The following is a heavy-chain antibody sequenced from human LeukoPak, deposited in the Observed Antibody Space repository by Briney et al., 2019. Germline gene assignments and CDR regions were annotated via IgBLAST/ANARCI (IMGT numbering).Heavy chain of an antibody. J-gene: IGHJ4*02. Sequence: SQTLSLTCTVSGGSISSGGYYWSWIRQPPGKGLEWIGYIYHSGSTYYNPSLKSRVTISVDRPKNQFSLKLSSVTAADTAVYYCARGGAARVFAYWGQGTLVTVSS. D-gene: IGHD6-6*01. CDR1: GGSISSGGYY. CDR3: ARGGAARVFAY. V-gene: IGHV4-30-2*01. CDR2: IYHSGST.